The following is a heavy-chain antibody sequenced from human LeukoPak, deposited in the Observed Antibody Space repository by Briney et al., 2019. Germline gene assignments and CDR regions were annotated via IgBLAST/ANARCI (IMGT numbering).Heavy chain of an antibody. CDR1: GFTFSSYW. CDR2: IKQDGSEK. Sequence: PGGSLRLSCAASGFTFSSYWMSWVRQAPGKGLEWVANIKQDGSEKYYVDSVKGRFTISRDNAKNSLYLQMNSLRAEDTAVYYCARGRFAEEMATIFDYWGQGTLVTVSS. D-gene: IGHD5-24*01. J-gene: IGHJ4*02. V-gene: IGHV3-7*01. CDR3: ARGRFAEEMATIFDY.